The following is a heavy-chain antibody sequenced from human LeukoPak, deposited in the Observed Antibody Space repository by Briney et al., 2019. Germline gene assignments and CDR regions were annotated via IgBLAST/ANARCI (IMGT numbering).Heavy chain of an antibody. J-gene: IGHJ4*02. CDR2: ISVYNGHT. Sequence: ASVKVSCKVSGYTSLSYGFTWVRQAPGQGLEWMGWISVYNGHTNFAQKFQDRVTLTTDKSTNTAYMELKSLRSDDTAVYYCARGDYDILTGYYSNFDYWGQGTLVTVSS. D-gene: IGHD3-9*01. CDR3: ARGDYDILTGYYSNFDY. V-gene: IGHV1-18*01. CDR1: GYTSLSYG.